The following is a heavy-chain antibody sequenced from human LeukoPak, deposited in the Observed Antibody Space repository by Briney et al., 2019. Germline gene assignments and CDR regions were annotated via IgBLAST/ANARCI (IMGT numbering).Heavy chain of an antibody. CDR1: GAYISSYY. D-gene: IGHD6-19*01. CDR3: ARQRGSGWYLDWFDP. J-gene: IGHJ5*02. V-gene: IGHV4-59*01. CDR2: SYYTGTT. Sequence: SETLSLTCTVSGAYISSYYWSWIRQPPGKTLEWIGYSYYTGTTNYNPSLKSRVTISVDTSKNQFALKVSSMTAADTAVYYCARQRGSGWYLDWFDPWGQGTLVTVSS.